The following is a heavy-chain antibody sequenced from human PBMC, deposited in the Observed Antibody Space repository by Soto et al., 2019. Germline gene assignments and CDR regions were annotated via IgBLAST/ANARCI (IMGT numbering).Heavy chain of an antibody. D-gene: IGHD2-2*01. CDR1: GYSISDLS. CDR3: ATLPRTIERTPAAIWSFDS. CDR2: LDAEDGET. Sequence: GASVKVSCKVSGYSISDLSIHWVRQAPGKGLEWMGGLDAEDGETIYAQKLQGRGTMTEDTSTDTAYMELSSLTSEDTAMYYCATLPRTIERTPAAIWSFDSWGQGTLVTVSS. V-gene: IGHV1-24*01. J-gene: IGHJ4*02.